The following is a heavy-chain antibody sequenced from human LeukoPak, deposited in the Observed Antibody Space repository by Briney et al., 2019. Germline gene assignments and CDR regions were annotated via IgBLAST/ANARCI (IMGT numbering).Heavy chain of an antibody. J-gene: IGHJ4*02. CDR2: ISAYNGNT. V-gene: IGHV1-18*01. CDR1: VYTFTSNG. D-gene: IGHD5-18*01. Sequence: GAPVRVSRTPAVYTFTSNGISWVRQAPGQGREGRGWISAYNGNTNYAHKLQGRVTMTTAPSTSTAYMELRSLRSDDTAVYYCARRGSSYAPYSFDYWGQGTLVTVSS. CDR3: ARRGSSYAPYSFDY.